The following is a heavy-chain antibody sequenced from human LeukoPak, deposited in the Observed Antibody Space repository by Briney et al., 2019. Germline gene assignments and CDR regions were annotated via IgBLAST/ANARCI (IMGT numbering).Heavy chain of an antibody. J-gene: IGHJ2*01. V-gene: IGHV4-34*01. Sequence: SETLSLTCAVYGGSFSGYYWSWIRQPPGKGLEWIGEINHSGSTNYNPSLKSRVTISVDTSKNQFSLKLSSVTAADTAVYYCARDGDTVVTPTWYFDLRGRGTLVTVSS. D-gene: IGHD4-23*01. CDR3: ARDGDTVVTPTWYFDL. CDR2: INHSGST. CDR1: GGSFSGYY.